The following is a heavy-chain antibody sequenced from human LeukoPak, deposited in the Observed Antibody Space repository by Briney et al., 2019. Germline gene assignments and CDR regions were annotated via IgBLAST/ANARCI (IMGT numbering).Heavy chain of an antibody. D-gene: IGHD6-13*01. CDR3: ARAYSSSWYFNWFDP. J-gene: IGHJ5*02. V-gene: IGHV4-38-2*02. Sequence: PSETLSLTCTVSGYSISSGYFWGWIRQPPGKGLEWIGTIYNSGSTYYNASLESRVTISVDTSKNQFSLKLSSVTAADTAVYYCARAYSSSWYFNWFDPWGQGTLVTVSS. CDR1: GYSISSGYF. CDR2: IYNSGST.